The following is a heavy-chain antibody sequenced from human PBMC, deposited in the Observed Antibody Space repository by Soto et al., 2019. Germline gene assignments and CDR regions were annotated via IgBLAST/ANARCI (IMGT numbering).Heavy chain of an antibody. V-gene: IGHV3-23*01. D-gene: IGHD3-3*01. CDR3: AKGTIYRRRFLEWLFPHYYYMDV. CDR1: GFTFSSYA. CDR2: ISGSGGST. Sequence: GGSLRLSCAASGFTFSSYAMSWVRQAPGKGLEWVSAISGSGGSTYYADSVKGRFTISRDNSKNTLYLQMNSLRAEDTAVYYCAKGTIYRRRFLEWLFPHYYYMDVWGKGTTVTVSS. J-gene: IGHJ6*03.